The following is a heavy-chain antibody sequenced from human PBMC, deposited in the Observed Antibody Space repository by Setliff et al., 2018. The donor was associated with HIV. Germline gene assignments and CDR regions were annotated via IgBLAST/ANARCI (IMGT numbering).Heavy chain of an antibody. Sequence: GGSLRLPCAASGFTFSSYAMHWVRQAPGKGLEWVALISYDGSNKYYADSVKGRFTISRDNSKNTLYLQMSSLRAEDTAVHYCARGEYGSGSGYEGLDYWGQGTLVTVSS. CDR1: GFTFSSYA. J-gene: IGHJ4*02. D-gene: IGHD3-10*01. CDR2: ISYDGSNK. V-gene: IGHV3-30-3*01. CDR3: ARGEYGSGSGYEGLDY.